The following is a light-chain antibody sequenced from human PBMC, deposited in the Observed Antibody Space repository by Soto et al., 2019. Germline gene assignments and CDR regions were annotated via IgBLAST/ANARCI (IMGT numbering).Light chain of an antibody. CDR1: QSVSSSY. CDR2: GAS. Sequence: EIVLTQSPGTLSLSPGERATLSCRASQSVSSSYLAWYQQKPGQAPRLLIYGASSRATGIPDRFSGSGSGTDFTLTISRLAPEDVAVYYCQQYGSSSFTFGQGTRVEIK. V-gene: IGKV3-20*01. CDR3: QQYGSSSFT. J-gene: IGKJ5*01.